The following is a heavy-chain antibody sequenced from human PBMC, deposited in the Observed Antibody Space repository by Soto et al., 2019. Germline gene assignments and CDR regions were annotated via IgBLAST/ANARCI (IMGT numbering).Heavy chain of an antibody. Sequence: PGGSLRLSCAASGFTFIDYAMSWVRQAPGKGLEWVSIISANGGRTYYADSVKGRFTISRDNSKNTLYVQINSLRGEDTAVYYCVKDGASTRWVHYYGMDVWGQGTTVTVSS. V-gene: IGHV3-23*01. D-gene: IGHD1-26*01. CDR1: GFTFIDYA. CDR2: ISANGGRT. J-gene: IGHJ6*02. CDR3: VKDGASTRWVHYYGMDV.